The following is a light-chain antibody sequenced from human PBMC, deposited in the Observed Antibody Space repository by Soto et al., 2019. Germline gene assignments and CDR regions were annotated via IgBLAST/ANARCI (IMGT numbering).Light chain of an antibody. J-gene: IGKJ4*01. CDR2: GAT. CDR3: QQYGDLPLT. CDR1: QSVSSSH. V-gene: IGKV3-20*01. Sequence: EIVMTQSPATLSVSPGERATLSCRASQSVSSSHLAWYQQNPGQAPRLLIYGATSRATGIPDRFSGSGSGTDFTLTISRLEPEDFATYYCQQYGDLPLTFGGGTKVDIK.